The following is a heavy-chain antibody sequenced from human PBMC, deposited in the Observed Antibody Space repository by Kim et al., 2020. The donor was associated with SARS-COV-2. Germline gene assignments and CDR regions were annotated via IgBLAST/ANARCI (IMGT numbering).Heavy chain of an antibody. CDR2: INSDGSST. D-gene: IGHD3-22*01. CDR3: ASSGYYYDSSGYYPSGY. CDR1: GFTFSSYW. J-gene: IGHJ4*02. Sequence: GGSLRLSCAASGFTFSSYWMHWVRQAPGKGLVWVSRINSDGSSTSYADSVKGRFTISRDNAKNTLYLQMNSLRAEDTAVYYCASSGYYYDSSGYYPSGYWGQGTLVTVSS. V-gene: IGHV3-74*01.